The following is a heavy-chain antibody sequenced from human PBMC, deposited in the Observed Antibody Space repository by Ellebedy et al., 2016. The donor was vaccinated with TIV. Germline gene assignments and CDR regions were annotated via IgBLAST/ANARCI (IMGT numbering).Heavy chain of an antibody. CDR3: TRDGSKWSRDY. V-gene: IGHV3-21*06. CDR1: GFIFSVTG. D-gene: IGHD2-15*01. J-gene: IGHJ4*02. CDR2: IVSSGRET. Sequence: GGSLRLSXAASGFIFSVTGMTWIRQAPGKGLEWVATIVSSGRETYYADPLKGRFTISRDNAMNLVYLQMNSLSVEDTAVYYCTRDGSKWSRDYWGQGTLVTVSS.